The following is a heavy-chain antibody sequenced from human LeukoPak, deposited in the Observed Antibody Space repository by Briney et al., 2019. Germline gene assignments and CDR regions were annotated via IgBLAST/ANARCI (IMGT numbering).Heavy chain of an antibody. CDR1: GGSVSSGSYY. CDR3: AREVEMARQFDY. CDR2: IYYSGST. V-gene: IGHV4-61*01. Sequence: SETLSLTCTVSGGSVSSGSYYWSWIRQPPGKGLEWIGYIYYSGSTNYNPSLKSRVTISVDTSKNQFSLKLSSVTAADTAVYYCAREVEMARQFDYWGQGTLVTVSS. D-gene: IGHD5-24*01. J-gene: IGHJ4*02.